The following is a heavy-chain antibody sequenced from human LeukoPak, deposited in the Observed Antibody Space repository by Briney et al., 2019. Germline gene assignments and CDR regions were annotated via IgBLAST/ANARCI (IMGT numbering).Heavy chain of an antibody. J-gene: IGHJ4*02. V-gene: IGHV3-23*01. D-gene: IGHD2-21*01. CDR2: ISGGGGST. CDR3: AINYSLDY. CDR1: GFTFSSDA. Sequence: PGGSLRLSCAASGFTFSSDAMTWVRQAPGNGLEWVSAISGGGGSTYYAVSVKGRFTISRDNSKNTLYLEMSSLRAEDAAVYYCAINYSLDYWGQGTLVTVSS.